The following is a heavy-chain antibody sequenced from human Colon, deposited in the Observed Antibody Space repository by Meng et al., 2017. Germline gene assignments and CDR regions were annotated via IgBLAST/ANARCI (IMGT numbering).Heavy chain of an antibody. D-gene: IGHD6-19*01. J-gene: IGHJ5*02. CDR2: IYHREIT. CDR3: VRSSAWVRTGFDP. V-gene: IGHV4-4*02. CDR1: GDSISNSNW. Sequence: QVQLQESGPGLVKPSETLSLTCAVSGDSISNSNWWSWVRQPPGKGLEWIGEIYHREITYYTPSLKSRVAVSLDTSKSQFSLMLTSVTAADTAVYYCVRSSAWVRTGFDPWGQGTLVTVSS.